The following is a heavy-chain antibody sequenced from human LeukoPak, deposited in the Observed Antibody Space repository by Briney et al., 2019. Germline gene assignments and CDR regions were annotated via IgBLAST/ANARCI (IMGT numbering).Heavy chain of an antibody. V-gene: IGHV3-21*01. Sequence: PGGSRRLSCAASGFTFSSYSMNWVRQAPGKGLEWVSSISSSSSYIYYADSVKGRFTISRDNAKNSLYLQMNSLRAEDTAVYYCARDPLRSYNWFDPWGQGTLVTVSS. CDR2: ISSSSSYI. CDR1: GFTFSSYS. J-gene: IGHJ5*02. CDR3: ARDPLRSYNWFDP.